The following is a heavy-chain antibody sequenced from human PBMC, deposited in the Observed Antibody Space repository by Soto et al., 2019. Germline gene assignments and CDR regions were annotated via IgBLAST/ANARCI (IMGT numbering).Heavy chain of an antibody. CDR1: GFAFSNYE. J-gene: IGHJ4*02. Sequence: XVSLRLSCAASGFAFSNYEMNWVRQAPGKGLEWVSYISLRGSTIYYADSVKGRFTISRDDAKNSLYLQMDSLRADDTAVYYCARESFSASPNFFDYWGQGTLVTVSS. CDR3: ARESFSASPNFFDY. V-gene: IGHV3-48*03. CDR2: ISLRGSTI. D-gene: IGHD3-3*02.